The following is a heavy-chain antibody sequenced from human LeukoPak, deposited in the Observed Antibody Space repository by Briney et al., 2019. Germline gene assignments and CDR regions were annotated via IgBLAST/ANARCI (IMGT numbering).Heavy chain of an antibody. CDR2: INHSGST. D-gene: IGHD3-10*01. CDR3: ARGLNEGSNY. Sequence: SGTLSLTCAVYGGSFSGYYWSWIRQPPGKGLEWIGEINHSGSTNYNPSLKSRVTISVDTSKNQFSLKLSSVTAADTAVYYCARGLNEGSNYWGQGTLVTVSS. CDR1: GGSFSGYY. V-gene: IGHV4-34*01. J-gene: IGHJ4*02.